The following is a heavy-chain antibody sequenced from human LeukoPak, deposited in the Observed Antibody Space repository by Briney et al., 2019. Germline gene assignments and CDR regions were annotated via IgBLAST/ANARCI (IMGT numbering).Heavy chain of an antibody. V-gene: IGHV1-2*06. Sequence: GASVKVSCKASGYTFTGYYMHWVRQAPGQGLEWMGRINPNSGGTNYAQKFQGRVTMTRDTSISTAYMELSRLGSDDTAVYYCARDDSSGWSATYYFDYWGQGTLVTVSS. D-gene: IGHD6-19*01. CDR2: INPNSGGT. J-gene: IGHJ4*02. CDR3: ARDDSSGWSATYYFDY. CDR1: GYTFTGYY.